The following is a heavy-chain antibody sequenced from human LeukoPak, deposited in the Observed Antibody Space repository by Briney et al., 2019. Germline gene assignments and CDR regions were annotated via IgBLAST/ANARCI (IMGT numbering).Heavy chain of an antibody. V-gene: IGHV3-23*01. CDR3: AKGGARLHSYYFDY. J-gene: IGHJ4*02. CDR2: ISVSGNT. Sequence: GGSLRLSCAASGFTLSSYAMSWVRQAPGKGLEWVSAISVSGNTYHADSVKGRFTISRDSSKNTLYLQMNRLRAEDTAVFYCAKGGARLHSYYFDYWGQGTLVTVSS. D-gene: IGHD1-26*01. CDR1: GFTLSSYA.